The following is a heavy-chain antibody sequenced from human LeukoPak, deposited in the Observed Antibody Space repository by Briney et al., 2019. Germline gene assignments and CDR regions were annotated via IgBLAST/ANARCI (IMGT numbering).Heavy chain of an antibody. CDR2: IYSGGST. Sequence: PGGSLRLSCAASGFTFDDYAMHWVRQAPGKGLERVSVIYSGGSTYYADSVKGRFTISRDNSKNTLYLQMNSLRAEDTAVYYCARDEYSGSLDYWGQGTLVTVSS. CDR1: GFTFDDYA. CDR3: ARDEYSGSLDY. J-gene: IGHJ4*02. V-gene: IGHV3-66*01. D-gene: IGHD1-26*01.